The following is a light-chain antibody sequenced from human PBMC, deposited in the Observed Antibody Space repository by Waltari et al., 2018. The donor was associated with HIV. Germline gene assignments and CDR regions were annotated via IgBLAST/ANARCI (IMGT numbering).Light chain of an antibody. CDR3: QQYGTSQWT. CDR2: GAS. J-gene: IGKJ1*01. CDR1: QSVTSNY. V-gene: IGKV3-20*01. Sequence: IVLTQSPGPLSLSPGERAALSCRASQSVTSNYLAWYQQKPGRAPRLLISGASNRASGIPDRFSGSVAGTDFTLTISRLEPEDFAVYYCQQYGTSQWTFGRGTKVEI.